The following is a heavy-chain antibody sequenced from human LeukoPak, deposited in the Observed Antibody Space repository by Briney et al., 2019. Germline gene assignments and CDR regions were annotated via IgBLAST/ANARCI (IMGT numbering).Heavy chain of an antibody. V-gene: IGHV4-39*07. D-gene: IGHD1-26*01. J-gene: IGHJ4*02. CDR3: ARVPCRKWELLDY. CDR2: IYYSGST. Sequence: SETLSLTCTVSGDSISSGSYYWGWIRQPPVKGLEWMGSIYYSGSTYYNPSLKSRVTISVDTSKNQFSLKLSSVTAADTAVYYCARVPCRKWELLDYWGQGTLVTVSS. CDR1: GDSISSGSYY.